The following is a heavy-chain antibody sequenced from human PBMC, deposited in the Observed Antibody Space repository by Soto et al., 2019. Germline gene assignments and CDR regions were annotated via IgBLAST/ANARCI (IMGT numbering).Heavy chain of an antibody. V-gene: IGHV1-69*13. D-gene: IGHD3-10*01. CDR1: GCTFSSYA. CDR2: IIPIFGTA. CDR3: ERGNYDRTTMVRGVTGIHYEYYGIAV. Sequence: SVKVSCKACGCTFSSYAISWVRQAPGQGLEWMGGIIPIFGTANYAQKFQGRVTITEDESTRTAYMEMSSLRSEETAVYCCERGNYDRTTMVRGVTGIHYEYYGIAVRG. J-gene: IGHJ6*02.